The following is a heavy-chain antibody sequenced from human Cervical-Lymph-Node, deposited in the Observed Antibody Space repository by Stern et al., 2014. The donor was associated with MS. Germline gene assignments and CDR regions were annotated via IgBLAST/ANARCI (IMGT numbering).Heavy chain of an antibody. D-gene: IGHD3-10*01. Sequence: VPLEESGGGVVQPGRSLRLTCTVSGFTFSSYGMHWVRPAPGKGLERVSVISYDGSDTYYAESVKGRFTISRDNSKNTLYLEMRSLRPEDTAVYYCVKRGITEVRGVRLGDYWGPGTLVIVSS. CDR1: GFTFSSYG. CDR2: ISYDGSDT. J-gene: IGHJ4*02. CDR3: VKRGITEVRGVRLGDY. V-gene: IGHV3-30*18.